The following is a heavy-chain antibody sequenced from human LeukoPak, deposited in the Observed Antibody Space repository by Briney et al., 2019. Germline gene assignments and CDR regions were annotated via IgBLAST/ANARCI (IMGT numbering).Heavy chain of an antibody. CDR1: GFTFSSYW. J-gene: IGHJ4*02. D-gene: IGHD6-13*01. CDR3: AKGGSSSPRSTFDY. Sequence: PGGSLRLSCAASGFTFSSYWMHWVRQAPGKGLVWVSHINGDGSTTGYADSVKGRFTISRDNAKNTVYLQMNSLRAEDTAVYYCAKGGSSSPRSTFDYWGQGTLLTVSS. V-gene: IGHV3-74*01. CDR2: INGDGSTT.